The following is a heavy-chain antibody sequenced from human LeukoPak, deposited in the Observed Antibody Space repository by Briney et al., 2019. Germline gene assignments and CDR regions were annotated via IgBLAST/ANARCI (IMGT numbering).Heavy chain of an antibody. CDR2: IIPIFGTA. J-gene: IGHJ4*02. D-gene: IGHD2-15*01. CDR1: GGTFSSYA. CDR3: ERAGGGSGLFDY. V-gene: IGHV1-69*06. Sequence: ASVKVSCKASGGTFSSYAISWVRHPPGQGLESMGGIIPIFGTANYAQKFQGRVTITADKSTSTAYIELSSLRSEDRAVYYCERAGGGSGLFDYWGQGTLVTVSS.